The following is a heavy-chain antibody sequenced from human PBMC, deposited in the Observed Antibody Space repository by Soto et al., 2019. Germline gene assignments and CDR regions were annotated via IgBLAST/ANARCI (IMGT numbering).Heavy chain of an antibody. CDR3: ATPGSPYYHFWSGFDY. D-gene: IGHD3-3*01. CDR2: IIPSFGTA. CDR1: GGTFSSYA. J-gene: IGHJ4*02. V-gene: IGHV1-69*01. Sequence: QVQLVQSGAEVKKPGSSVKVSCKASGGTFSSYAISWVRQAPGQGLEWMGGIIPSFGTANYAQKFQGRVTITAGESTSTAYLELSSLRSEDTAVYYCATPGSPYYHFWSGFDYWGQGTLVTVSS.